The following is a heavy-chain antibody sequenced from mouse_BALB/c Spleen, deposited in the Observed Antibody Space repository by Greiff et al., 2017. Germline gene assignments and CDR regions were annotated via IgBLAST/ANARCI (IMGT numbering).Heavy chain of an antibody. J-gene: IGHJ1*01. CDR3: ARWGLRLYWYCEV. D-gene: IGHD2-2*01. V-gene: IGHV3-2*02. Sequence: EVQGVESGPGLVKPSQSLSLTCTVTGYSITSDYAWNWIRQFPGNKLEWMGYISYSGSTSYNPSLKSRISITRDTSKNQFFLQLNSVTTEDTATYDCARWGLRLYWYCEVWGAGTTVTVAS. CDR1: GYSITSDYA. CDR2: ISYSGST.